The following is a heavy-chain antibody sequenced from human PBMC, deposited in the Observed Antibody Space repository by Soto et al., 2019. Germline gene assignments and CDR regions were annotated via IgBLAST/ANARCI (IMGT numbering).Heavy chain of an antibody. D-gene: IGHD3-10*01. Sequence: SETLSLTCAVSGGSISSSNWWSWVRQPPGRGLEWIGEIYHSGSTNYNPSLKSRVTISVDKSKNQFSLKLSSVTAADTAVYYCARGRRYGSGSYYNGGPRSPFDYWGQGTLVTVSS. CDR3: ARGRRYGSGSYYNGGPRSPFDY. CDR1: GGSISSSNW. J-gene: IGHJ4*02. V-gene: IGHV4-4*02. CDR2: IYHSGST.